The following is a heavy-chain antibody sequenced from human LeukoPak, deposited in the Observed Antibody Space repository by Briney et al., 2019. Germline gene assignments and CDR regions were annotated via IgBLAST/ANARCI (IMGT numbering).Heavy chain of an antibody. J-gene: IGHJ4*02. CDR2: ISTDGYTT. CDR1: GFTFSNYA. Sequence: GGSLRLSCAASGFTFSNYAMHWVRQAPRKGLVWVSRISTDGYTTDYADFVQGRFTASRDNTKNTWSLEMNSLRAEDTAVYYCVVGGSPGYWGQGTLVTVSS. CDR3: VVGGSPGY. D-gene: IGHD2-15*01. V-gene: IGHV3-74*01.